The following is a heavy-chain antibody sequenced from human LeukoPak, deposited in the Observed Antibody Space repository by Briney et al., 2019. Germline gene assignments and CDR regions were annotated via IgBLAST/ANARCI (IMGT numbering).Heavy chain of an antibody. V-gene: IGHV3-53*01. CDR3: ARDQSEVTTGIDY. D-gene: IGHD4-17*01. CDR2: IYSGGST. J-gene: IGHJ4*02. Sequence: PGGSLRLSCAASGITVSSNFMSWVRQAPGKGLEWVSVIYSGGSTYYADSVSGRFTISRDDSKNTVSLQMNSLRAEDTAVYYCARDQSEVTTGIDYWGQGTLVTVSS. CDR1: GITVSSNF.